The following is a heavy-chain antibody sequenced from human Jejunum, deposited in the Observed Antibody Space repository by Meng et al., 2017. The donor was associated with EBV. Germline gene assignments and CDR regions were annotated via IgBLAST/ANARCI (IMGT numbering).Heavy chain of an antibody. CDR1: GGSVSSVGYY. J-gene: IGHJ4*02. CDR3: ARDQNGSYFAY. D-gene: IGHD1-26*01. V-gene: IGHV4-61*08. CDR2: IYNSEST. Sequence: QVHLPEAGRVLVNPSETLSLTCTVSGGSVSSVGYYWSWIRQPPGKGLEWIGYIYNSESTNYKSSLKSRVTISADTSKNQFSLRLSSVTAADTAVYYCARDQNGSYFAYWGQGTLVTVSS.